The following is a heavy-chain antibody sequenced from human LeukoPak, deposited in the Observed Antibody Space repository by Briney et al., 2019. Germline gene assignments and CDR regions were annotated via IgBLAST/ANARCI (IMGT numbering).Heavy chain of an antibody. CDR2: ISGSADNT. V-gene: IGHV3-23*01. Sequence: PGGSLRLSCAASGFTFITYAMAWVRQAPGKGLEWVSSISGSADNTYYADSVKGRLTISRDNSKNTLFLQMNGLRADDTAVYFCARLSGTFGTSSRILDYWGQGALVTVSS. CDR1: GFTFITYA. J-gene: IGHJ4*02. CDR3: ARLSGTFGTSSRILDY. D-gene: IGHD1-1*01.